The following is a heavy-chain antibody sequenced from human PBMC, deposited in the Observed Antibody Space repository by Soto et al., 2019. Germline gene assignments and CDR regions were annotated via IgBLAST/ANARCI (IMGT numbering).Heavy chain of an antibody. Sequence: ASVKVSCKASGGTFSSYAISWVRQAPGQGLEWMGGIIPIFGTANYAQKFQGRVTITADESTSTAYMELSSLRSEDTAVYYCARNTAMAQPTYFDYWGQGTLVTVSS. D-gene: IGHD5-18*01. V-gene: IGHV1-69*13. J-gene: IGHJ4*02. CDR3: ARNTAMAQPTYFDY. CDR1: GGTFSSYA. CDR2: IIPIFGTA.